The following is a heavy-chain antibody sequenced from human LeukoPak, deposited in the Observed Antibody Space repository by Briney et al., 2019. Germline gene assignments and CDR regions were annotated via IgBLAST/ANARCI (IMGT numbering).Heavy chain of an antibody. CDR3: ANGGYYYDSSTNYYFDY. V-gene: IGHV3-30*18. D-gene: IGHD3-22*01. J-gene: IGHJ4*02. CDR1: GFTFSSYG. CDR2: ISYDGSNK. Sequence: GGSLRLSCAAPGFTFSSYGMHWVRQAPGKGLEWVAVISYDGSNKYYADSVKGRFTISRDNSKNTLYLQMNSLRAEDTAVYYCANGGYYYDSSTNYYFDYWGQGTLVTVSS.